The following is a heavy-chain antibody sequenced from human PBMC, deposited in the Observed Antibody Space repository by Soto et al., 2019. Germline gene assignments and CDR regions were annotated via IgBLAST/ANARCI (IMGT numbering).Heavy chain of an antibody. V-gene: IGHV1-2*02. D-gene: IGHD2-8*01. Sequence: ASVKVSCKASGYTFTAYYMHWVRQAPGQGLEWMGWVNPGNGTTSSAQKFQGRVTMTRDTSISTAYMELSGLRSDDTAMYYCARDTYANFDYWGQGNLVAVSS. CDR3: ARDTYANFDY. CDR1: GYTFTAYY. CDR2: VNPGNGTT. J-gene: IGHJ4*02.